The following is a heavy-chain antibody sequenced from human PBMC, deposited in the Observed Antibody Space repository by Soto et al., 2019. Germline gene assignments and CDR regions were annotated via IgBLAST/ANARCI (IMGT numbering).Heavy chain of an antibody. D-gene: IGHD4-17*01. Sequence: ASVKVSCKASGGTFSSYAISWVRQAPGQGLEWMGGIIPIFGTANYAQKFQGRVTITADESTSTAYMELSSLRSEDTAVYYCAKDDYGGNYGYWGQGTLVTVSS. CDR3: AKDDYGGNYGY. J-gene: IGHJ4*02. CDR1: GGTFSSYA. CDR2: IIPIFGTA. V-gene: IGHV1-69*13.